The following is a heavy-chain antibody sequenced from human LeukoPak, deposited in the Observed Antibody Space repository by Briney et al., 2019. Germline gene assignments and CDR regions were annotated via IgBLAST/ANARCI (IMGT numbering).Heavy chain of an antibody. V-gene: IGHV3-48*03. CDR1: GFTFSSYE. D-gene: IGHD3-3*01. J-gene: IGHJ4*02. Sequence: PGGSLRLSCADSGFTFSSYEMNWVRQAPGKGLEGVSYISSSGSNIYYADSVKGRFTISRDNAKNSLYLQMNSLRAEDTAVYYCARTNYDFWSGYYTALDYWGQGTLVTVSS. CDR3: ARTNYDFWSGYYTALDY. CDR2: ISSSGSNI.